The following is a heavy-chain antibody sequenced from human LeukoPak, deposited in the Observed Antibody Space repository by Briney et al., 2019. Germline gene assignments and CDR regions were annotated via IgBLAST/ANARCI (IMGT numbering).Heavy chain of an antibody. V-gene: IGHV3-74*03. CDR2: ISIDGSSI. CDR3: TRDYNGLSL. CDR1: GSTFDNYA. D-gene: IGHD3/OR15-3a*01. J-gene: IGHJ4*02. Sequence: PGGSLRLSCEASGSTFDNYAMSWVRQAPGKGLVWVSRISIDGSSIAYADSVKGRFTASRDNAKNTLYLQMNSLRAEDTAVYYCTRDYNGLSLWGQGTLVTVSS.